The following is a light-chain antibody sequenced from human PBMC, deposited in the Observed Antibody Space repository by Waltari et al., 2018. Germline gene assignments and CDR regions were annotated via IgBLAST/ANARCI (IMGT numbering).Light chain of an antibody. Sequence: AIRLTQSRSPISASTGDGVTLTCRASQGVGSYLAWYQQKSGRAPKLLLYASSSLEAEVPSRFGGSGSGTDFTLTISCLQSEDFASYFCQQYYSYPVTFGQGTRV. CDR1: QGVGSY. V-gene: IGKV1-8*01. J-gene: IGKJ1*01. CDR3: QQYYSYPVT. CDR2: ASS.